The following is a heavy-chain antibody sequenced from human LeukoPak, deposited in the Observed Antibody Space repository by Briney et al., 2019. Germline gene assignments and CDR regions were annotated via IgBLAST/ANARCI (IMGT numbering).Heavy chain of an antibody. CDR1: GGSISSSSYY. Sequence: SETLSLTCTVSGGSISSSSYYWGWIRQPPGKGLEWIGSIYYSGSTYDNPSLKRRVTISVDTSKNQFSLKLSSVTAADTAVYYCARHVTGGSGWYFDYWGQGTLVTVSS. CDR3: ARHVTGGSGWYFDY. J-gene: IGHJ4*02. CDR2: IYYSGST. D-gene: IGHD6-19*01. V-gene: IGHV4-39*01.